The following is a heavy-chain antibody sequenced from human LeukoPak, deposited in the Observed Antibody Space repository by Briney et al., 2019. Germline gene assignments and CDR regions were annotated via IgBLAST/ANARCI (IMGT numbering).Heavy chain of an antibody. CDR3: AKDRYSGLNTIDY. D-gene: IGHD6-13*01. V-gene: IGHV3-30*18. Sequence: PGGSLRLSCAASKFTFSTYGMHWVRQAPGKGLEWVAVISYDGSYKFYADSVKGRFTISRDNSKSTLYLQMNSLRAEDTAVYYCAKDRYSGLNTIDYWGQGTLVTVSS. J-gene: IGHJ4*02. CDR2: ISYDGSYK. CDR1: KFTFSTYG.